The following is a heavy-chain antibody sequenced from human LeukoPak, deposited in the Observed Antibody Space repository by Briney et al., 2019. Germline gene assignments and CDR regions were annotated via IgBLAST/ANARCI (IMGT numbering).Heavy chain of an antibody. CDR1: GFTFSSYG. D-gene: IGHD3-10*01. V-gene: IGHV3-30*18. CDR2: ISYDGSNK. Sequence: GRSLRLSCAASGFTFSSYGMHWVRQAPGKGLEWVAVISYDGSNKYYADSVKGRFTISRDNSKNTLYLQMNSLRAEDTAVYYCAKEMELTMVRGVGLDYWGQGTLVTVSS. CDR3: AKEMELTMVRGVGLDY. J-gene: IGHJ4*02.